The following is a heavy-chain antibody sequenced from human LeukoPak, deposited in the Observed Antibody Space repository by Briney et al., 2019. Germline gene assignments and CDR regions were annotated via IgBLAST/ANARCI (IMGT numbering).Heavy chain of an antibody. CDR1: GFTFSTYW. J-gene: IGHJ4*02. CDR3: ARERRLYCSSTSCYEDFDY. D-gene: IGHD2-2*01. Sequence: GGPLRLSCAVSGFTFSTYWMHWVRQAPGKGLVWVSRINSDGSNTMNADSVTGRFAISRDTAKNTMYLQMNSLRAEDTAVYYCARERRLYCSSTSCYEDFDYWGQGTLVTVSS. V-gene: IGHV3-74*03. CDR2: INSDGSNT.